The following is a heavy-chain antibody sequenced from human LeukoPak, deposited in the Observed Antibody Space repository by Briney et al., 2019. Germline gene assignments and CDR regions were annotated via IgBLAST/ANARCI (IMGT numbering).Heavy chain of an antibody. CDR2: ISYDGSNK. D-gene: IGHD4-11*01. J-gene: IGHJ3*02. CDR3: AKPMTTVTTGDAFDI. Sequence: GRSLRLSCAASGFTFSSYAMHWVRQAPGKGLEWVAVISYDGSNKYYADSVKGRFTISRDNSKNTLYLQMNSLRAEDTAVYYCAKPMTTVTTGDAFDIWGQGTMVTVSS. V-gene: IGHV3-30-3*02. CDR1: GFTFSSYA.